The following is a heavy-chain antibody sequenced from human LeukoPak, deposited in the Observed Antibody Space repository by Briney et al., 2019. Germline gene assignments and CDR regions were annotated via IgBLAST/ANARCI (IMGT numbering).Heavy chain of an antibody. D-gene: IGHD5-24*01. J-gene: IGHJ4*02. V-gene: IGHV3-30*04. CDR3: AKDGAIEMATIALSGN. Sequence: PGGSLRLSCAASGFTFSSYAMHWVRQAPGKGLEWVAVISYDGSNKYYADSVKGRFTISRDNSKNTLYLQMNSLRAEDTAVYYCAKDGAIEMATIALSGNWGQGTLVTVSS. CDR1: GFTFSSYA. CDR2: ISYDGSNK.